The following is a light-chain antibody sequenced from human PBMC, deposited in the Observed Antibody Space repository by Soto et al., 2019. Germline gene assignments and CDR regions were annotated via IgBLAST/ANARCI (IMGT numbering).Light chain of an antibody. CDR3: QQRSNWPPEVT. J-gene: IGKJ3*01. V-gene: IGKV3-11*01. CDR2: DAS. CDR1: QSVGSS. Sequence: PGERATLSCRASQSVGSSLAWYQQKPGQAPRLLIYDASKRATGIPARFSGSGSGTDFTLTISSLEPEDFAVYYCQQRSNWPPEVTFGPGTKVDIK.